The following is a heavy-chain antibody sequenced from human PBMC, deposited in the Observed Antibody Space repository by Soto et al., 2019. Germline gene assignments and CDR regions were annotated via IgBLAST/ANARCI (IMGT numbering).Heavy chain of an antibody. CDR1: SGSICIGDYY. J-gene: IGHJ4*02. V-gene: IGHV4-30-4*01. D-gene: IGHD3-16*01. Sequence: PSETLSLTCTFSSGSICIGDYYWSWIRQPPGNGLEWIGYIYYSGSTYYNPSLKSRVTISVDTSKNQFSLKLSSVTAADTAVYYCARGADYDYVWGSRTVPLGGYFDYWGQGTLVTV. CDR3: ARGADYDYVWGSRTVPLGGYFDY. CDR2: IYYSGST.